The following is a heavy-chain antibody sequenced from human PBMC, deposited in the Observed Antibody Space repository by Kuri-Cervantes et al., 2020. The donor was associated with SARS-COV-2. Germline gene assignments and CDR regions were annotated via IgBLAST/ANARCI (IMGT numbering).Heavy chain of an antibody. CDR2: ISYDGSNK. CDR1: GFTFSSYG. D-gene: IGHD3-22*01. V-gene: IGHV3-30*03. CDR3: ARDPNYYDSSANEGFDY. Sequence: GESLKISCAASGFTFSSYGMHWVRQAPGKGLEWVAVISYDGSNKYYADSVKGRFTISRDNSKNTLYLQMNSLRAEDTAVYYCARDPNYYDSSANEGFDYWGQGTLVTVSS. J-gene: IGHJ4*02.